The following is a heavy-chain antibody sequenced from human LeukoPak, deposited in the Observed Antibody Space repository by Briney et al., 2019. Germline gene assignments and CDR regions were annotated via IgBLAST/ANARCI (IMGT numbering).Heavy chain of an antibody. V-gene: IGHV5-51*01. CDR1: GYSFTTYW. CDR2: IYPGDSDT. CDR3: ARQSIAVAGPFDY. J-gene: IGHJ4*02. Sequence: GESLKISCKGSGYSFTTYWIGWVRPMPGKGLEGMGIIYPGDSDTRYSPSFQGQVTFSADKSINTAYLQWSSLKASDTAMYYCARQSIAVAGPFDYWGQGTLVTVSS. D-gene: IGHD6-19*01.